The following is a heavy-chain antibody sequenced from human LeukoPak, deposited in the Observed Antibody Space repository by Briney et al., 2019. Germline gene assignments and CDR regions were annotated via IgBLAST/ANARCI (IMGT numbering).Heavy chain of an antibody. CDR1: GFTFSSYA. Sequence: GGPLRLSCAASGFTFSSYAMSWVRQAPGKGLEWVSAISGSGGSTYYADSVKGRFTISRDNSKNTLYLQMNSLRAEDTAVYYCAKATRGRYCSSTSCYGAYYYYGMDVWGQGTTVTVSS. V-gene: IGHV3-23*01. J-gene: IGHJ6*02. D-gene: IGHD2-2*01. CDR2: ISGSGGST. CDR3: AKATRGRYCSSTSCYGAYYYYGMDV.